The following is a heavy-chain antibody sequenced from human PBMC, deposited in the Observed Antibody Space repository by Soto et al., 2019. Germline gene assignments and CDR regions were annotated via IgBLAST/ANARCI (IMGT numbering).Heavy chain of an antibody. CDR1: GFTFSSYG. V-gene: IGHV3-30*18. J-gene: IGHJ4*02. CDR2: ISYDGSNK. D-gene: IGHD4-17*01. CDR3: AKGRYGDSPD. Sequence: QVQLVESGGGVVQPGRSLRLSCAASGFTFSSYGMHWVRQAPGKGLEWVAVISYDGSNKYYADSVMGRFTISRDNSKNTLYLQMNSLRAEDTAVYYCAKGRYGDSPDWGQGTLVTVSS.